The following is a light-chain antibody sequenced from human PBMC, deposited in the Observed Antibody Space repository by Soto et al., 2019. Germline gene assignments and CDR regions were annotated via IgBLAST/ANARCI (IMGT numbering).Light chain of an antibody. J-gene: IGKJ1*01. Sequence: DIQMTQSPSSLSASVGDRVTITCRASQSISGYLIWYPQKPGKAPKLLIYAASSLQSGVPSRFSGLRSGTDFTLTISSLQPEDFATYYCQQSYSTPWTFGQGTKVEIK. V-gene: IGKV1-39*01. CDR3: QQSYSTPWT. CDR1: QSISGY. CDR2: AAS.